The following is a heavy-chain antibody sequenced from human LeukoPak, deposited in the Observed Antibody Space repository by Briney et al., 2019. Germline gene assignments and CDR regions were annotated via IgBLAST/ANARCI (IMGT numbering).Heavy chain of an antibody. CDR2: IYYSGST. J-gene: IGHJ4*02. CDR1: GGSISSGDYY. CDR3: ASVVVPAAHGQYYFDT. D-gene: IGHD2-2*01. V-gene: IGHV4-30-4*08. Sequence: SETLSLTCTVSGGSISSGDYYWSWIRQPPGKGLEWIGYIYYSGSTYYNPSLKSRVTISVDTSKNQFSLKLSSVTAADTAVYFCASVVVPAAHGQYYFDTWGQETLVTVS.